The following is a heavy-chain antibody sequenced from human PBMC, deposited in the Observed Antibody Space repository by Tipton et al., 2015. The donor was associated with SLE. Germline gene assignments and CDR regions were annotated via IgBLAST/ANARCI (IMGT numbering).Heavy chain of an antibody. J-gene: IGHJ6*02. CDR2: INHSGST. V-gene: IGHV4-34*01. Sequence: TLSLTCAVYGGSFSGYYWTWIRQPPGKGLEWIGEINHSGSTNYNPSLKSRVTMSVDTSKNQFSLKLSSVTAADTAVYYCARGGYSSSWGYYYYYVMDVWGQGTTVTVSS. CDR1: GGSFSGYY. D-gene: IGHD6-13*01. CDR3: ARGGYSSSWGYYYYYVMDV.